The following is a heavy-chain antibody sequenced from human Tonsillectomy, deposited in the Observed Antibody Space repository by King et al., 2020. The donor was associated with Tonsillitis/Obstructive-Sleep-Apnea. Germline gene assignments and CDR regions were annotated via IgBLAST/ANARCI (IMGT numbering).Heavy chain of an antibody. CDR2: INPSGGST. Sequence: QLVQSGAEVKKPGASLKVSCKASGYTFTSYYMHWVRQAPVQGLEWMGIINPSGGSTSYAQKFQGRVTMTRDTSTSTVYMELSSLRSEDTAVYYCCTIFGVVIMHDYWGQGTLVTVSS. V-gene: IGHV1-46*01. CDR1: GYTFTSYY. J-gene: IGHJ4*02. D-gene: IGHD3-3*01. CDR3: CTIFGVVIMHDY.